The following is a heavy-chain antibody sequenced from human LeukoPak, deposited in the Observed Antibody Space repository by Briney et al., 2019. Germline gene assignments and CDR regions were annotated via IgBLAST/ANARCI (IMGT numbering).Heavy chain of an antibody. CDR2: ICGSGGST. Sequence: GGSLTLSCAASGFTFSIYAMYWVRQAPGKGGEGVSAICGSGGSTYYADSVKGRSTISRDNSKNTLYLQMNSLRDEDTAVYYCAKDSITIFGVVPQLGFDPWGQGTLVTVSS. J-gene: IGHJ5*02. CDR1: GFTFSIYA. V-gene: IGHV3-23*01. CDR3: AKDSITIFGVVPQLGFDP. D-gene: IGHD3-3*01.